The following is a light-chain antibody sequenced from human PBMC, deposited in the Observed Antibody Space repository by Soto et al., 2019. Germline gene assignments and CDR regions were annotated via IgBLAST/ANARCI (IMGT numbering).Light chain of an antibody. CDR3: QQYGSSVLT. CDR1: QSVSSSY. Sequence: VLTQSTGTLSLSPGERATLSCRASQSVSSSYLAWYQQRPGQAPRPLIYGASSRATGTPDRFSGSGSGTDFTLIISRLEPEDFAVYYCQQYGSSVLTFGGGTKVDIK. CDR2: GAS. J-gene: IGKJ4*01. V-gene: IGKV3-20*01.